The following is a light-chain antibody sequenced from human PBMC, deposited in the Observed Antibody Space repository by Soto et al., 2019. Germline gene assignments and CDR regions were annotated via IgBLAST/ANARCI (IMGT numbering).Light chain of an antibody. Sequence: QPVLTQPASVSGSPGQSITLSCTGTSSDVGGYNYVSWFQQHPGKAPKLMIYEVTNRPSGVSNRFSGSKSGNTASLTISGLQAEDEADYYCSSYTTSYTVVFGSGTKLTVL. CDR3: SSYTTSYTVV. J-gene: IGLJ1*01. V-gene: IGLV2-14*01. CDR2: EVT. CDR1: SSDVGGYNY.